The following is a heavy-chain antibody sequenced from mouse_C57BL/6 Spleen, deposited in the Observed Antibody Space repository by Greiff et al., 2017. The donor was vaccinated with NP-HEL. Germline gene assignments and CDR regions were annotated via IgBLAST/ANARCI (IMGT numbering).Heavy chain of an antibody. J-gene: IGHJ3*01. D-gene: IGHD2-4*01. CDR2: IRSKSNNYAT. Sequence: GGGLVPPKGSLTLSCAASGFSFNTYAMNWVRQAPGKGLEWVARIRSKSNNYATYYADSVKDRFTISRDDSESMLYLQMNNLKTEDTAMYYCVRQGDDYDAFRFAYWGQGTLVTVSA. V-gene: IGHV10-1*01. CDR1: GFSFNTYA. CDR3: VRQGDDYDAFRFAY.